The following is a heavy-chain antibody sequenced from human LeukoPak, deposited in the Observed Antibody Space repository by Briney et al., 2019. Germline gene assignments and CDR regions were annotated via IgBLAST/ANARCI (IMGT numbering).Heavy chain of an antibody. J-gene: IGHJ4*02. D-gene: IGHD3-10*01. V-gene: IGHV3-73*01. CDR3: TGNYYGSGSYADFDY. CDR2: IRGTANGYAT. Sequence: GGSLRLSCAASGFTLSSYWMTWVRQAPGKGLEWVGRIRGTANGYATAYAASVKGRFTISRDDSKNTAYLQMDSLKTEDTAVYYCTGNYYGSGSYADFDYWGQGTLVTVSS. CDR1: GFTLSSYW.